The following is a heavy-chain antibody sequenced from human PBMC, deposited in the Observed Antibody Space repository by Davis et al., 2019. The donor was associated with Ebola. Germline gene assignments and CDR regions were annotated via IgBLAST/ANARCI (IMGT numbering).Heavy chain of an antibody. J-gene: IGHJ4*02. V-gene: IGHV4-39*01. D-gene: IGHD5-12*01. Sequence: PSETLSLTCTVSGGSISSSSYYWGWIRQPPGKGLEWIGSIYYSGSTYYNPSLKSRVTISVDTSKNQFSLKLSSVTAADTAVYYCARGVDIVATIAFDYWGQGTLVTVSS. CDR3: ARGVDIVATIAFDY. CDR2: IYYSGST. CDR1: GGSISSSSYY.